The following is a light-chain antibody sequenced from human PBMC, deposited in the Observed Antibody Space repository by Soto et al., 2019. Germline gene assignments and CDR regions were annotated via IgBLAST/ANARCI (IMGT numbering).Light chain of an antibody. CDR2: GAS. J-gene: IGKJ4*01. CDR1: QSISSN. Sequence: EIVMTQSPATLSVSPGERATLSCRASQSISSNVAWCQQKPGQAPRLLIYGASTRATGVPARFSGSGSGTEFTLTISSLQSEDFAVYYCQQYNNWPLLTFGGGTKVEIK. CDR3: QQYNNWPLLT. V-gene: IGKV3-15*01.